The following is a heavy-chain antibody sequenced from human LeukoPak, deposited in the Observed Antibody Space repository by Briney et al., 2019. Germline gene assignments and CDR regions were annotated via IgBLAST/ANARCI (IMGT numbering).Heavy chain of an antibody. Sequence: PGGSLRLSCAASGFTFSNCAMHWVRQAPGKGLEWVAVISYDGSNKYYADSVKGRFTISRDNSKNTLYLQMNSLRAEDTAVYYCARVPGSYPENYYYGMDVWGQGTTVTVSS. CDR3: ARVPGSYPENYYYGMDV. D-gene: IGHD1-26*01. CDR2: ISYDGSNK. V-gene: IGHV3-30*19. J-gene: IGHJ6*02. CDR1: GFTFSNCA.